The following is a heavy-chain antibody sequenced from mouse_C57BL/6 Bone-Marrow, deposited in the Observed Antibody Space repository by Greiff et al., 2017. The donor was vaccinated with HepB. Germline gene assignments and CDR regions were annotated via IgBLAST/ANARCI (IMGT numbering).Heavy chain of an antibody. D-gene: IGHD3-2*02. CDR3: ASSTAQAKGYYYAMDY. CDR1: GYTFTSYG. CDR2: IYPRSGNT. Sequence: QVQLQQSGAELARPGASVKLSCKASGYTFTSYGISWVKQRTGQGLEWIGEIYPRSGNTYYNEKFKGKATLTADKTSSTAYMELRSLTSEDSAVYFCASSTAQAKGYYYAMDYWGQGTSVTVSS. V-gene: IGHV1-81*01. J-gene: IGHJ4*01.